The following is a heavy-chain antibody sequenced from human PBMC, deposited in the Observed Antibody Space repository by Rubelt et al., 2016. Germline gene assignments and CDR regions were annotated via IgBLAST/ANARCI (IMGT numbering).Heavy chain of an antibody. CDR1: GFIFSSYN. D-gene: IGHD1-14*01. J-gene: IGHJ4*02. Sequence: EVQLVESGGGLVQPGGSLRLSCAASGFIFSSYNMNWVRQTPGKGLEWVSYISSGASSIYYADSVTGRFTISRDNAKNSVYLQMNILRVEDTAVYYCAKDLGMAPRPYYFDYWGQGTLVTVSS. V-gene: IGHV3-48*04. CDR2: ISSGASSI. CDR3: AKDLGMAPRPYYFDY.